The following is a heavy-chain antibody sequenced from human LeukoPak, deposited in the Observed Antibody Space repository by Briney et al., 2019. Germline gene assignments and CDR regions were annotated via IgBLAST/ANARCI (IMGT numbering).Heavy chain of an antibody. J-gene: IGHJ4*02. D-gene: IGHD6-13*01. Sequence: PSETLSLTCTVSGGSISSGGYYWSWIRQHPGKGLEWIGYIYYSGSTYYNPSLKSRVTISVDTSKNQFSLKLSSVTAADTAVYYCARSYSSSPHPHSIDYWGQGTLVTVSS. CDR2: IYYSGST. V-gene: IGHV4-31*03. CDR1: GGSISSGGYY. CDR3: ARSYSSSPHPHSIDY.